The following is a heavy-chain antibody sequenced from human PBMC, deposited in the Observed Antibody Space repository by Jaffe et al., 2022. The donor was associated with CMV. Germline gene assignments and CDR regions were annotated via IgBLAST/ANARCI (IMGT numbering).Heavy chain of an antibody. V-gene: IGHV4-4*02. D-gene: IGHD2-2*01. CDR3: ARGDVGYCSSTSCYFGVTMDV. CDR1: GGSISSSNW. CDR2: IYHSGST. Sequence: QVQLQESGPGLVKPSGTLSLTCAVSGGSISSSNWWSWVRQPPGKGLEWIGEIYHSGSTNYNPSLKSRVTISVDKSKNQFSLKLSSVTAADTAVYYCARGDVGYCSSTSCYFGVTMDVWGKGTTVTVSS. J-gene: IGHJ6*03.